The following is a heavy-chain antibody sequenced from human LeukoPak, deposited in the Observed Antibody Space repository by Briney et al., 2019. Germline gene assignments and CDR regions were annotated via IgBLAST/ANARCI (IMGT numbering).Heavy chain of an antibody. V-gene: IGHV3-30*18. Sequence: GVSLTLSCAASGFTFSSYGMHWVRQAPGKGLEWVAVISYGGSNKYYADSVRSRFTNTRDNSKSTLYLQVNSLRAEEKVVYYCAKDRDIGSYRGTFDTWGQGTLVTVSS. CDR3: AKDRDIGSYRGTFDT. J-gene: IGHJ3*02. CDR1: GFTFSSYG. CDR2: ISYGGSNK. D-gene: IGHD1-26*01.